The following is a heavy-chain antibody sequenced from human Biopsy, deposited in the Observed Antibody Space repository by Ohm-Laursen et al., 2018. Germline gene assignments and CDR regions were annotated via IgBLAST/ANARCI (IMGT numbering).Heavy chain of an antibody. Sequence: LRLSCTAPGFTFSSYGMHWVRQAPGKGLEWVSLISNDGDIKYSADSMEGRFTISRDNSRNTLFLQMNSLKAEDTAVYYCAKDRFPYTSGYSSVFEYWGQGTLVTVSS. J-gene: IGHJ4*02. CDR2: ISNDGDIK. V-gene: IGHV3-30*18. CDR1: GFTFSSYG. D-gene: IGHD3-22*01. CDR3: AKDRFPYTSGYSSVFEY.